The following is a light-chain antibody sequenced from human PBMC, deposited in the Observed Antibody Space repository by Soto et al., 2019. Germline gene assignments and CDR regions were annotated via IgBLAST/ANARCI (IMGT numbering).Light chain of an antibody. V-gene: IGLV1-47*02. CDR1: SSNIGSNY. J-gene: IGLJ2*01. CDR3: AAWDGSLSGRV. CDR2: SDT. Sequence: QSVLTQSPSASGTPGQRVTISCSGSSSNIGSNYVYWYRQLPGTAPKLLIYSDTQRPSGVPDRFSGSKSGSSASLAISGLRSEDEDDYYCAAWDGSLSGRVFGGGTKLTVL.